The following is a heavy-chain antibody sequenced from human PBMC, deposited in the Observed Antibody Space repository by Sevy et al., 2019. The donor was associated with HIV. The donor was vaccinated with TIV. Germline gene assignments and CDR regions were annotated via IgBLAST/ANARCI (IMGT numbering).Heavy chain of an antibody. CDR1: GYTFTSYD. Sequence: ASVKVSCKASGYTFTSYDINWVRQATGQGLEWMGWMNPNSGNTGYAQKFQGRVTMTRNTSISTAYMELSSLRSGDTAVYYCARRLPSPRPRSVIRAIDAFDIWGQGTMVTVSS. D-gene: IGHD3-22*01. V-gene: IGHV1-8*01. CDR3: ARRLPSPRPRSVIRAIDAFDI. J-gene: IGHJ3*02. CDR2: MNPNSGNT.